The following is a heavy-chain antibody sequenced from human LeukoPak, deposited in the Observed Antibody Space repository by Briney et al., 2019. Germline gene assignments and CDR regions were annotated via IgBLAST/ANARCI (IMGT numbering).Heavy chain of an antibody. J-gene: IGHJ4*02. Sequence: PETLSLTCTVSGGSISSDRFYWTWVRQPAGKGLEWIGRIKSSNTNYNPSLKSRVSISLDTSTNQFSLKLSSLTAADTAVYYCARVPDWTYVPDYWGQGTLVTVSS. D-gene: IGHD3-16*01. CDR1: GGSISSDRFY. V-gene: IGHV4-61*02. CDR2: IKSSNT. CDR3: ARVPDWTYVPDY.